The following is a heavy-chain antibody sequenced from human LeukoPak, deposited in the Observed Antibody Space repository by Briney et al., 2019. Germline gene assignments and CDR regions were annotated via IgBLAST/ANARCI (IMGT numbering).Heavy chain of an antibody. D-gene: IGHD6-19*01. Sequence: ASETLSLTCIVSGXSISGYYWNWVRQPPGKGLEWIGYIYYSGSTNYNPSLKSRVTISLDTSTNQFSLKLSSVTAADTALYFCVGGAGWLPDYWGQGTLVTVS. V-gene: IGHV4-59*01. CDR1: GXSISGYY. CDR3: VGGAGWLPDY. J-gene: IGHJ4*02. CDR2: IYYSGST.